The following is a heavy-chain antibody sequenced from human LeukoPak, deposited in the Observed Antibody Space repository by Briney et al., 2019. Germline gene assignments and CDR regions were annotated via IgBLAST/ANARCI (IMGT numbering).Heavy chain of an antibody. D-gene: IGHD3-10*01. CDR3: ARGRLMVRGVFDY. Sequence: GAGVHVSCKASGCTFTRYGISWVRQAPGQGQEGMGWISAYNGNTNYAQKLQGRVTMTTYTSTSTAYMELRSLRSAATAVYYCARGRLMVRGVFDYWGQGTLVTVSS. V-gene: IGHV1-18*01. CDR2: ISAYNGNT. J-gene: IGHJ4*02. CDR1: GCTFTRYG.